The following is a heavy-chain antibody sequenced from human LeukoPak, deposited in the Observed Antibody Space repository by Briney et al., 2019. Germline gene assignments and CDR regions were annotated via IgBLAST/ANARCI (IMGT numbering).Heavy chain of an antibody. V-gene: IGHV3-7*03. J-gene: IGHJ4*02. D-gene: IGHD3-10*01. CDR3: ARNPYYGSGSHYYFDY. Sequence: GGSLRLSCAASGFTFSSYAMSWVRQAPGKGLEWVANIKQDGSEKYYVDSVKGRFTISRDNAKNSLYLQMNSLRAEDTAVYYCARNPYYGSGSHYYFDYWGQGTLVTVSS. CDR2: IKQDGSEK. CDR1: GFTFSSYA.